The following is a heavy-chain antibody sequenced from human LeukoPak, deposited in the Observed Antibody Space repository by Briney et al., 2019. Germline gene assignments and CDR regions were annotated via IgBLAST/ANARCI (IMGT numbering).Heavy chain of an antibody. CDR2: ISASGGGA. D-gene: IGHD2-2*01. Sequence: GGSLRLSCAASGFRFKNFGMTWVRQAPGKGLEWVSTISASGGGAYYADSVKGRFTISRDNSKNTLYLQMNSLRAEDTAVYYCAKVRAGCSSTSCYGYYYYGMDVWGQGTTVTVSS. CDR3: AKVRAGCSSTSCYGYYYYGMDV. J-gene: IGHJ6*02. V-gene: IGHV3-23*01. CDR1: GFRFKNFG.